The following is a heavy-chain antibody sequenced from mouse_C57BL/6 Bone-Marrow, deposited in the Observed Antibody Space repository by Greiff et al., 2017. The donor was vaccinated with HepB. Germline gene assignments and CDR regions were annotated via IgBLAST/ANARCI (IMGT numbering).Heavy chain of an antibody. CDR1: GFTFSDYG. J-gene: IGHJ1*03. V-gene: IGHV5-17*01. CDR3: ARGDYYGSSPYWYFDV. CDR2: ISSGSSTI. Sequence: EVKLVESGGGLVKPGGSLKLSCAASGFTFSDYGMHWVRQAPGKGLEWVAYISSGSSTIYYADTVKGRFTISRDNAKNTLFLQMTSLRSEDTAMYYCARGDYYGSSPYWYFDVWGTGTTVTVSS. D-gene: IGHD1-1*01.